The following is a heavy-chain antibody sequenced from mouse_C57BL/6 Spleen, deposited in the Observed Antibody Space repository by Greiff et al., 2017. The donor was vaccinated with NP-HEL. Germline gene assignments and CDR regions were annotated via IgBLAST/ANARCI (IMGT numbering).Heavy chain of an antibody. CDR3: AMSIYYYGSSYDWYYDV. CDR2: INPYNGDT. CDR1: GYSFTGYF. D-gene: IGHD1-1*01. V-gene: IGHV1-20*01. Sequence: EVQLQQSGPELVKPGDSVKISCKASGYSFTGYFMNWVMQSHGKSLEWIGRINPYNGDTFYNQQFKGKATLPVDQSSSTAHIELLCLTSEDSAVYYCAMSIYYYGSSYDWYYDVWGTGTTVTVSS. J-gene: IGHJ1*03.